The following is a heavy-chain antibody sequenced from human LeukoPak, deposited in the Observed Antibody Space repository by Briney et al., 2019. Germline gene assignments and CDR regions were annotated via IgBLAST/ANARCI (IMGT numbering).Heavy chain of an antibody. CDR1: GYTFTSYY. Sequence: ASVKVSCKASGYTFTSYYIHWVRQAPGQGLEWMGLINPSGGSTNYAQKFQGRVTMTRDTSTSTVYMELSSLRSEDTAVYYCARGPSITMVRGGQRYYYMDVWGKGTTVTISS. CDR2: INPSGGST. CDR3: ARGPSITMVRGGQRYYYMDV. D-gene: IGHD3-10*01. V-gene: IGHV1-46*01. J-gene: IGHJ6*03.